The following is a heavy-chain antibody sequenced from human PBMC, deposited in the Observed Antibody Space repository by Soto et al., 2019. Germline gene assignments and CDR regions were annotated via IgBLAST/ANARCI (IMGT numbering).Heavy chain of an antibody. CDR1: GYTFTSYA. V-gene: IGHV1-3*01. J-gene: IGHJ5*02. Sequence: ASVKVSCKASGYTFTSYAMHWVRQAPGQRLEWMGWINAGNGNTKYSQKFQGRVTITRDTSASTAYMELSSLRSEDTAVYYCAREGYCSGGSCYSGYNWFDPWGQGTLVTVSS. CDR3: AREGYCSGGSCYSGYNWFDP. D-gene: IGHD2-15*01. CDR2: INAGNGNT.